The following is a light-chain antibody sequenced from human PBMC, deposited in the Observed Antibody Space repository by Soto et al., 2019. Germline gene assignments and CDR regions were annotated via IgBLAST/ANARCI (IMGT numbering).Light chain of an antibody. V-gene: IGKV3-15*01. CDR3: QQYDDWPRT. Sequence: EIVMTQSPATLSVSPGERVSLSCRPSRSVSSNLAWYQHKPGQAPRLLIHGASTRAAGISARFSGSGSGTEFTLTISSLQSEDFAVYFCQQYDDWPRTFGKGTKVEIK. CDR2: GAS. CDR1: RSVSSN. J-gene: IGKJ1*01.